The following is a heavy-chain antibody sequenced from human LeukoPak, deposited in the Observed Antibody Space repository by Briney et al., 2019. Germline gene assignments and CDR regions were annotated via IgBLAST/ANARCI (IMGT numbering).Heavy chain of an antibody. D-gene: IGHD3-22*01. CDR1: GDSIRSGGFY. J-gene: IGHJ4*02. CDR3: ATARRDSSGRGVFDY. CDR2: IYYDGTT. V-gene: IGHV4-31*03. Sequence: PSETLSLTRTVSGDSIRSGGFYWSWIRQHPEKGLEWIGYIYYDGTTDYNPSLKSRVTMSVDTSKNQFSLKLSSVTAADTAVYYCATARRDSSGRGVFDYWGQGTLVTVSS.